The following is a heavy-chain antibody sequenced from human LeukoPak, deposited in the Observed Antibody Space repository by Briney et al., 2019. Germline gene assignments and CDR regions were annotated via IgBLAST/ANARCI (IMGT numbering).Heavy chain of an antibody. Sequence: ASVKVSCKASGYTFTSYAMNWVRQAPGQGLEWMGWINTNTGNPTYAQGFTGRFVFSLDTSVSTAYLQISSPKAEDTAVYYCARDLLTVVPAAMVFGMDVWGQGTTVTVSS. CDR1: GYTFTSYA. CDR2: INTNTGNP. V-gene: IGHV7-4-1*02. CDR3: ARDLLTVVPAAMVFGMDV. J-gene: IGHJ6*02. D-gene: IGHD2-2*01.